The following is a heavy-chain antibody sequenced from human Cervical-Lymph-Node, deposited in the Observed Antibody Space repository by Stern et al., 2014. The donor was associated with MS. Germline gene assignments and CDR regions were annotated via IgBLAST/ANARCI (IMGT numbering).Heavy chain of an antibody. CDR1: GGGALSSSYA. J-gene: IGHJ5*01. CDR2: IIPMLGLP. V-gene: IGHV1-69*04. CDR3: ARGIVSNRAAATQHNLFDS. Sequence: QVQLVQSGAEVRKPGSSVNVSCKASGGGALSSSYAITWMRQAPGHGLEWMGRIIPMLGLPNNAQKFKDRVTITADRSTSTAYMELNSLRSEDTAVYYCARGIVSNRAAATQHNLFDSWGQGTLVTVSS. D-gene: IGHD2-15*01.